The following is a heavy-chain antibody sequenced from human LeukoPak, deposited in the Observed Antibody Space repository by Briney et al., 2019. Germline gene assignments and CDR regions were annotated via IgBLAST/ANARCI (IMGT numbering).Heavy chain of an antibody. CDR2: INRDGSDS. CDR3: ATVVGGYYHPVDGLDI. CDR1: GFTFSSCW. J-gene: IGHJ3*02. V-gene: IGHV3-74*01. D-gene: IGHD6-25*01. Sequence: PGGSLRLSCAASGFTFSSCWMHWVRQAPGKGLLWVSRINRDGSDSSYADSVKGRFTISRDNAKNTLYLQMNSLRAEDTAVYYCATVVGGYYHPVDGLDIWGQGTMVTVSS.